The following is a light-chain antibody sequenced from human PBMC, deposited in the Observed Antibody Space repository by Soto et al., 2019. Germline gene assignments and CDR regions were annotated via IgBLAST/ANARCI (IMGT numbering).Light chain of an antibody. CDR2: DIS. CDR3: QQYNNWPFS. Sequence: EITMTQFPGILSSSPGEGFTLWFRAAQDVTTNFAWYQQKRGQAPRLLIYDISSRATGVPARFSGSGSGTEFTLSISGLQSEDFAVYFCQQYNNWPFSFGQGTRLEIK. J-gene: IGKJ5*01. CDR1: QDVTTN. V-gene: IGKV3-15*01.